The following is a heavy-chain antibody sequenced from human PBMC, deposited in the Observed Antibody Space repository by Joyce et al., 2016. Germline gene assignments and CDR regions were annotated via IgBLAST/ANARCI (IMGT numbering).Heavy chain of an antibody. CDR3: AKILTATYSSGWFLDY. CDR1: GLPLSNYG. J-gene: IGHJ4*02. CDR2: ISYDGIYK. D-gene: IGHD6-25*01. V-gene: IGHV3-30*18. Sequence: QVQLVESGGGVVQPGRSLRLSCAASGLPLSNYGVHWVRQAPGKVLEGVAVISYDGIYKYYADSVKGRFTISRDNSKNTVFLEMNSLRTEDTAVYYCAKILTATYSSGWFLDYWGQGTLVTVSS.